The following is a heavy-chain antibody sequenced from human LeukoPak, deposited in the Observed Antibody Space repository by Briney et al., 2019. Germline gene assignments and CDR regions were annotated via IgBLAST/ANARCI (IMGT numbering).Heavy chain of an antibody. CDR2: ISYDGSNK. CDR3: AKDDYGDYFDY. J-gene: IGHJ4*02. V-gene: IGHV3-30*18. CDR1: GFTFSSYG. D-gene: IGHD4-17*01. Sequence: GSLRLSCAASGFTFSSYGMHWVRQAPGKGLEWVAVISYDGSNKYYADSVKGRFTISRDNSKNTLYLQMNSLRAEDTAVYYCAKDDYGDYFDYWGQGTLVTVSS.